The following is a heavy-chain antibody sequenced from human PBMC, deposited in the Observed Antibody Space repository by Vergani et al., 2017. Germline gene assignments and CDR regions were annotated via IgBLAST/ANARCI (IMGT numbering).Heavy chain of an antibody. D-gene: IGHD5-18*01. CDR2: IYSGGSST. V-gene: IGHV3-23*03. CDR3: ARVDTAMVTAFDI. CDR1: GFTFSSYA. J-gene: IGHJ3*02. Sequence: EVQLLESGGGLVQPGGSLRLSCAASGFTFSSYAMSWVRQAPGKGLEWVSVIYSGGSSTYYADSVKGRFTISRDNAKNSLYLQMNSLRAEDTAVYYCARVDTAMVTAFDIWGQGTMVTVSS.